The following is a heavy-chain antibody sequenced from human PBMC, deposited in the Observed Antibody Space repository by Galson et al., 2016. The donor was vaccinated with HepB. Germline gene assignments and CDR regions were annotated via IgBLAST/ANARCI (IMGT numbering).Heavy chain of an antibody. CDR1: GFKLSHYA. Sequence: SLRLSCAASGFKLSHYAMHWVRQAPGKGLEWVASISTRRTTYYSDSVQGRFTISRDNSNNTLYLQMNGLRAEGTAVYYCAKERLVRRIFDHWGQGTLLTVSS. CDR3: AKERLVRRIFDH. J-gene: IGHJ4*02. D-gene: IGHD1-1*01. CDR2: ISTRRTT. V-gene: IGHV3-23*01.